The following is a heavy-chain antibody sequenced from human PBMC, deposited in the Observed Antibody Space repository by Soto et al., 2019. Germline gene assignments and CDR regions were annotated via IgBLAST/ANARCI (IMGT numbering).Heavy chain of an antibody. J-gene: IGHJ6*02. V-gene: IGHV3-23*01. CDR2: ISGSGGST. CDR1: GLTFSSYA. Sequence: EVQLLESGGGLVQPGGSLRLSCAASGLTFSSYAMSWVRQAPGKGLEWVSAISGSGGSTYYADSVKGRFTISRDNSKNTLYLQMNSLRAEDTAVYYCAKIMRPPDYYYYYGMDVWGQGTTVAVSS. CDR3: AKIMRPPDYYYYYGMDV. D-gene: IGHD2-8*01.